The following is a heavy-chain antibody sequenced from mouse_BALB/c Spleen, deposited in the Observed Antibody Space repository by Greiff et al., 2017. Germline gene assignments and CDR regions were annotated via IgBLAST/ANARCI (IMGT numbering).Heavy chain of an antibody. CDR1: GFTFSSYY. D-gene: IGHD2-4*01. CDR2: INSNGGST. J-gene: IGHJ3*01. V-gene: IGHV5-6-2*01. CDR3: ARHYDDYEGFAY. Sequence: EVMLVESGGGLVKLGGSLKLSCAASGFTFSSYYMSWVRQTPEKRLELVAAINSNGGSTYYPDTVKGRFTISRDNAKNTLYLQMSSLKSEDTALYYCARHYDDYEGFAYWGQGTLVTVSA.